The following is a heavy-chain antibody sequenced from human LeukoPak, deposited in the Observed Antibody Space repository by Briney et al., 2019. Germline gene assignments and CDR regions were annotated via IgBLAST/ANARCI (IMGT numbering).Heavy chain of an antibody. V-gene: IGHV3-11*01. CDR2: ISSSGSST. CDR3: ARDNSGSYSEGGF. D-gene: IGHD1-26*01. J-gene: IGHJ4*01. CDR1: GFSFSDYY. Sequence: GGSLRLSCAASGFSFSDYYMSWIRQAPGKGLEWVSYISSSGSSTYYADSVKGRFTISRDNAKNSLYLQMNSLRAEDTAVYYCARDNSGSYSEGGFWGQGTLVNVSS.